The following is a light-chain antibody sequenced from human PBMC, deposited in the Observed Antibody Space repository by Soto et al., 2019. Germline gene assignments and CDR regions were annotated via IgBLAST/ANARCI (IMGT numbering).Light chain of an antibody. CDR3: SSYTTSNTRQMV. J-gene: IGLJ1*01. CDR2: DVS. V-gene: IGLV2-14*03. Sequence: QSALTQTASVSGSPGQSITISCTGTSSDVGGYNYVSWYQHHPGKAPKLIIYDVSNRPSGVSNRFSGSKSGNTASLTISGLQPEDEADYYCSSYTTSNTRQMVFGTGTKVTVL. CDR1: SSDVGGYNY.